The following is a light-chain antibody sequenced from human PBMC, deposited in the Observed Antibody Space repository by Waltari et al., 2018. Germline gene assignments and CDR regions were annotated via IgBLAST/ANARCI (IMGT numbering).Light chain of an antibody. CDR3: SSYAGNDLVI. CDR2: EVT. J-gene: IGLJ2*01. CDR1: YSDIGSYNY. Sequence: QSALTQPASVSGSPGQSITISCTGTYSDIGSYNYVSWYQQHPGKAPKLMIYEVTNRPSGLSNRFSGSKSGNTASLTITELQAEDEADCYCSSYAGNDLVIFGGGTKLTVL. V-gene: IGLV2-14*01.